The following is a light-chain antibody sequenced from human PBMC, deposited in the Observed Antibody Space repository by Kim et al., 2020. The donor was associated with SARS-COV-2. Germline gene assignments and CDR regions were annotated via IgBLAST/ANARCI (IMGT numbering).Light chain of an antibody. CDR1: QSVSSSY. Sequence: DIVLTQSQGTLSLSPGERATLSCIASQSVSSSYLAWYQQKPGQAPRLLIYGASSRATGIPDRFSGSGSGTDFTLTISRLEPEDFAVYYCRQYGSSPYTFGQGTKLEI. CDR3: RQYGSSPYT. CDR2: GAS. V-gene: IGKV3-20*01. J-gene: IGKJ2*01.